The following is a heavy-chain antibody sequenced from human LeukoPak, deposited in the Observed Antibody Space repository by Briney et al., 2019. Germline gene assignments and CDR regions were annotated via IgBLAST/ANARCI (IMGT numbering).Heavy chain of an antibody. CDR2: IIPIFGTA. Sequence: SVKVSCKASGGTFSSYAISWVRQAPGQGLEWMGGIIPIFGTANYAQKFQGRVTITADESTSTAYMELSSLRSEDTAVYYCARDRRGYSYGQQGAFDIWGQGTMVTVSS. CDR3: ARDRRGYSYGQQGAFDI. J-gene: IGHJ3*02. D-gene: IGHD5-18*01. V-gene: IGHV1-69*13. CDR1: GGTFSSYA.